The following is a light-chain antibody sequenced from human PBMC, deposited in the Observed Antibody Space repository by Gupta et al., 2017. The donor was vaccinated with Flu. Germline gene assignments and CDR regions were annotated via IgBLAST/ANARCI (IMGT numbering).Light chain of an antibody. V-gene: IGLV1-40*01. J-gene: IGLJ3*02. CDR2: GNS. Sequence: QSVLTQPPSVSGAPGQRVTISCTGSSSNIGAGYGVHWYQQLPGAAPKLLIYGNSNRPSGVPDRFSGSKSGTSASLAITGLQAEDEADYYCQSYDSSLRSWVFGGGTKLTVL. CDR3: QSYDSSLRSWV. CDR1: SSNIGAGYG.